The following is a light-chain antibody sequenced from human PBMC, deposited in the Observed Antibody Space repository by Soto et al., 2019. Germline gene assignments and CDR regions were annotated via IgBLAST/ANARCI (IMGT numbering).Light chain of an antibody. J-gene: IGKJ5*01. CDR2: DAS. CDR3: QQYDSLPIT. Sequence: DIQMTQSPSTLSGSVGDRVTITCRASQIISSWLAWYQQKPGKAPNLLIYDASSLHSGVPSRFSGSGSGTDFTFTITSLESDDVATYYCQQYDSLPITFGQGTRLEIK. V-gene: IGKV1-5*01. CDR1: QIISSW.